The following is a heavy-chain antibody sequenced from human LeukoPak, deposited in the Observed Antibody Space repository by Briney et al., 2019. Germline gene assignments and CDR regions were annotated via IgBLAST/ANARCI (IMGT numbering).Heavy chain of an antibody. CDR3: AKGLEYSSSSACDY. CDR2: MSGSAGNT. J-gene: IGHJ4*02. D-gene: IGHD6-6*01. CDR1: GFTISTYA. V-gene: IGHV3-23*01. Sequence: GGSLRLSCAVSGFTISTYAMSWGRQAPGEGLEWVSAMSGSAGNTYYTDSVRGRITISRDNSKNMLYLEMNSLRAEDTAVYYCAKGLEYSSSSACDYWGQGTLVTVSS.